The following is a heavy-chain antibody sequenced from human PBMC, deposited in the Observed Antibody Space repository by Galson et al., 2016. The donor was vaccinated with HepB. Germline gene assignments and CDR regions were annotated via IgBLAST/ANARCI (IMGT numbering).Heavy chain of an antibody. CDR1: GYSFTSYG. J-gene: IGHJ4*02. Sequence: SVKVSCKASGYSFTSYGFSWVRQAPGQGLEWMGWISPYNGDINYAQKLQGRVTMTTDTSTSTAYMELRSLRSDDTAVYYCARDGAYGSGSYYFDYWGQGTLVTVSS. CDR2: ISPYNGDI. D-gene: IGHD3-10*01. V-gene: IGHV1-18*01. CDR3: ARDGAYGSGSYYFDY.